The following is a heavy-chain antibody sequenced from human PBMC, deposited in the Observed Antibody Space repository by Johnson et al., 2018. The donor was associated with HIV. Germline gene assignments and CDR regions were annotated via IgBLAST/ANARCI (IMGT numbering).Heavy chain of an antibody. V-gene: IGHV3-43D*03. CDR3: AGGIRVAGGNDAFDI. J-gene: IGHJ3*02. D-gene: IGHD6-19*01. CDR1: GFNFDNYA. CDR2: ISWDGGNV. Sequence: VQLVESGGAVVQPGGSLRLSCAVSGFNFDNYAMHWVRQVPGKGLEWVSLISWDGGNVYYADSVQGRFTISRDNSKNSLYLQMNTLRAEDTAVYYCAGGIRVAGGNDAFDIWGQGTMVTVSS.